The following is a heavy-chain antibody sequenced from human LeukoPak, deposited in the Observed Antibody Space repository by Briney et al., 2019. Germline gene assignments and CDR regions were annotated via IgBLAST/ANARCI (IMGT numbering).Heavy chain of an antibody. J-gene: IGHJ4*02. Sequence: GGSLRLSCAASGFTFSSHAMTRVRQAPGKGLEWVSAISGGGDNTYYADSVKGRFTISRDNSKNTVYLQMNSLRAEDTAVYYCAKGPLIEVAGTTWDYWGQGTLVTVSS. V-gene: IGHV3-23*01. CDR1: GFTFSSHA. CDR3: AKGPLIEVAGTTWDY. CDR2: ISGGGDNT. D-gene: IGHD6-19*01.